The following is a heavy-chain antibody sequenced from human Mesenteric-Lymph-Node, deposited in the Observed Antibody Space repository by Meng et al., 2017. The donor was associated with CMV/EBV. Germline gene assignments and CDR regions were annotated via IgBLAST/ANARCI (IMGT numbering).Heavy chain of an antibody. J-gene: IGHJ4*02. CDR2: ISSSSSYI. CDR3: ARDSGSDAFFDY. CDR1: GFTFSSYS. Sequence: GESLKISCAASGFTFSSYSMNWVRQAPGKGLEWVSSISSSSSYIYYADSVKGRFTISRDNAKNSLYLQMNSLRAEDTAVYYCARDSGSDAFFDYWGQGTLVTVSS. V-gene: IGHV3-21*01. D-gene: IGHD6-25*01.